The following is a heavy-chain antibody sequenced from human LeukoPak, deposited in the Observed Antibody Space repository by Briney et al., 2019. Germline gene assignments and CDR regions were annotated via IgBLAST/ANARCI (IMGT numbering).Heavy chain of an antibody. Sequence: GRSLRLSCAASGFTFSRYGMHWVRQAPGKGLEWVAVISYDGSNKYYADSVKGRFTISRDNSKNTLYLQMNSLRAEDTAVYYCAKGRLWFGELLSPPDYWGQGTLVTVSS. V-gene: IGHV3-30*18. D-gene: IGHD3-10*01. J-gene: IGHJ4*02. CDR1: GFTFSRYG. CDR2: ISYDGSNK. CDR3: AKGRLWFGELLSPPDY.